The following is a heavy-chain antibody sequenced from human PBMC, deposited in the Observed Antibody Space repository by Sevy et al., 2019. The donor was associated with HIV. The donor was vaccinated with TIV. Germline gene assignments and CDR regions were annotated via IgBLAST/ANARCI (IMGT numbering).Heavy chain of an antibody. Sequence: GGSLRLSCAASGFTFSGSDMHWVRQVKGKGLEWISSIGTLADTFYADSVKGRFTISRDNAKSYLYLNMSRLKVGDTALYFCVRGLQTHCDRTACPLDYWGQGTLVTVSS. CDR2: IGTLADT. CDR3: VRGLQTHCDRTACPLDY. V-gene: IGHV3-13*01. D-gene: IGHD2-21*01. CDR1: GFTFSGSD. J-gene: IGHJ4*02.